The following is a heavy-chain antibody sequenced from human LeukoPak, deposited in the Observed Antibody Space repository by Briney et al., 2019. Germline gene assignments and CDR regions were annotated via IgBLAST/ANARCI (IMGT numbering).Heavy chain of an antibody. CDR3: ASGSGYYYVGY. Sequence: SETLSLTCAVYGGSFSGYYWSWIRQPPGKGLEWIGEINHSGSTNYNPSLKSRVTISVDTSKNLFSLKLSSVTAADTAVYYCASGSGYYYVGYWGQGTLVTVSS. CDR2: INHSGST. V-gene: IGHV4-34*01. D-gene: IGHD3-22*01. J-gene: IGHJ4*02. CDR1: GGSFSGYY.